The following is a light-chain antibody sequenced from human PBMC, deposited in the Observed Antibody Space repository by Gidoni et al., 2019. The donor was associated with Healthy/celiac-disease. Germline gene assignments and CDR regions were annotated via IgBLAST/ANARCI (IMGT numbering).Light chain of an antibody. CDR1: QSISSY. CDR2: AAS. J-gene: IGKJ4*01. V-gene: IGKV1-39*01. CDR3: QQSYSTPLT. Sequence: IQMTQSPSSLSASVGDRVTITCRASQSISSYLNWYQQKPGKAPKLLIYAASSLQSGVPSRFSGSGSGTDFTLTISSLQPEDFATYYCQQSYSTPLTVGGGTKLEIK.